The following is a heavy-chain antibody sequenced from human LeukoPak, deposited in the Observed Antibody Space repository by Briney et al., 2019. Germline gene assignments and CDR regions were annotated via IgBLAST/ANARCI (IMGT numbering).Heavy chain of an antibody. Sequence: SETLSLTFTVSGGSISSYYWSWIRQPPGKGLEWIGYIYYSGSTNYNPSLKSRVTISVDTSKNQFSLKLSSVTAADTAVYYCARDDYYGSGSYYHWGQGTLVTVSS. J-gene: IGHJ4*02. CDR2: IYYSGST. D-gene: IGHD3-10*01. CDR3: ARDDYYGSGSYYH. CDR1: GGSISSYY. V-gene: IGHV4-59*01.